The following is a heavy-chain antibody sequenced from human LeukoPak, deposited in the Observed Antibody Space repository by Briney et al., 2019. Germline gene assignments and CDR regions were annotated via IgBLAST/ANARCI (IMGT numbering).Heavy chain of an antibody. V-gene: IGHV3-74*01. Sequence: GGSLRLSCAASGFTINNYWMHWVRQAPGKGLVWVSRINSDGRRPDYADSVKGRFTISRDNAKNTLYLQMNSLRPDDPAVYYCAREAAVVPATMGVYYYYYMDVWGRGTTVTVSS. J-gene: IGHJ6*03. CDR2: INSDGRRP. CDR1: GFTINNYW. D-gene: IGHD2-2*01. CDR3: AREAAVVPATMGVYYYYYMDV.